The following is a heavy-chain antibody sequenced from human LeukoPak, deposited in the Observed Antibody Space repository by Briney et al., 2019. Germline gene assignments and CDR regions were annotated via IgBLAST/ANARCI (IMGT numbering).Heavy chain of an antibody. CDR2: IYPGDSDT. CDR3: ATYAGSSSKYFQD. CDR1: GYXFTNYW. J-gene: IGHJ1*01. Sequence: GESLKISCKASGYXFTNYWIGWVRQMPGKGLAWMGIIYPGDSDTRYSPSFQGQVTISADKSISTAYLQRSSLQASDTAMYYCATYAGSSSKYFQDWGQGTLVTVSS. D-gene: IGHD3-10*01. V-gene: IGHV5-51*01.